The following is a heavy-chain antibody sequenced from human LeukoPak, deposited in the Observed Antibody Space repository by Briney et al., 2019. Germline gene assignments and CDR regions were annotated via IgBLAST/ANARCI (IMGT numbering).Heavy chain of an antibody. CDR1: GFTFSSYW. CDR3: ARDSLGFSSSASPNWFDP. D-gene: IGHD6-6*01. V-gene: IGHV3-7*01. Sequence: GSLRLSCAASGFTFSSYWMSWVRQAPGKGLEWVANIKRDGSEKYYVDSVKGRFTISRDNAKNSLYLQMNSLRAEDTAVYYCARDSLGFSSSASPNWFDPWGQGTLVTVSS. CDR2: IKRDGSEK. J-gene: IGHJ5*02.